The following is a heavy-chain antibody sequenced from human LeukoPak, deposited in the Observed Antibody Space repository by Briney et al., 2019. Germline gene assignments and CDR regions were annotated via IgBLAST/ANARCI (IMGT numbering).Heavy chain of an antibody. D-gene: IGHD2-8*01. CDR3: AKGSAGAPIVLVVYAYFDY. Sequence: PGGPLRLSCAASGFTFSSYAMSWVRQAPGKGLEWVSAISGSGGSTYYADSVKGRFTISRDNSKNTLYLQMNSLRAEDTAVYYCAKGSAGAPIVLVVYAYFDYWGQGTLVTVSS. V-gene: IGHV3-23*01. CDR1: GFTFSSYA. CDR2: ISGSGGST. J-gene: IGHJ4*02.